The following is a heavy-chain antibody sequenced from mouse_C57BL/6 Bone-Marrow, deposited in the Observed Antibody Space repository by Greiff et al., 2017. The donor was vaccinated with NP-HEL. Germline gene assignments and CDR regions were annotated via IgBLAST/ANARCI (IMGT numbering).Heavy chain of an antibody. CDR2: ISSGGSYT. J-gene: IGHJ4*01. Sequence: EVMLVESGGDLVKPGGSLKLSCAASGFTFSIYGMSWVRQTPDKRLEWVATISSGGSYTYYPDSVKGRFTISRDNAKNTLYLQMSSLKSEDTAMYYCARLFHAMDYWGQGTSVTVSS. V-gene: IGHV5-6*02. CDR1: GFTFSIYG. CDR3: ARLFHAMDY.